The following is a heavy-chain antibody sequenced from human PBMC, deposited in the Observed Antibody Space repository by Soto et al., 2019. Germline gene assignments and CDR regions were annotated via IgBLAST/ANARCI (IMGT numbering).Heavy chain of an antibody. D-gene: IGHD6-19*01. V-gene: IGHV1-24*01. CDR3: ATDRQRQWGSRY. CDR1: GYTLTELS. Sequence: ASVKVSCKVSGYTLTELSMHWVRQAPGKGLEWMGGFDPEDGETIYAQKFQGRVTMTEDTSTDTAYMELSSLRSEDTAVYYCATDRQRQWGSRYWGQGTLVTVSS. CDR2: FDPEDGET. J-gene: IGHJ4*02.